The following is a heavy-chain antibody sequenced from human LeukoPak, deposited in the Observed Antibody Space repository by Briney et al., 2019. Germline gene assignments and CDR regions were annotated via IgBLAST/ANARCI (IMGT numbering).Heavy chain of an antibody. D-gene: IGHD4-17*01. CDR2: INWDGGST. CDR3: ARGYGDYLY. Sequence: PGVSLRLSCGASGFTFEDYGMAWVRQAPGKGLEWVSAINWDGGSTGYADSVKGRFTISRDNAKKSLYLQMNSLRAEDTAFYYCARGYGDYLYWGQGTLVTVSS. CDR1: GFTFEDYG. V-gene: IGHV3-20*04. J-gene: IGHJ4*02.